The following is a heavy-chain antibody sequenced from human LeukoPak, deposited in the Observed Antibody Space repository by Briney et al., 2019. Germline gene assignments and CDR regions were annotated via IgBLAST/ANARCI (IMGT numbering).Heavy chain of an antibody. CDR2: IYPGDSDT. CDR1: GYRFTSDW. D-gene: IGHD2-15*01. J-gene: IGHJ4*02. Sequence: GESLEISCKGSGYRFTSDWIGWVRQMPGKGLEWMGIIYPGDSDTRYSPSFQGQVTISADKSVNTAYLQWGSLKASDTAMYYCARLSGRVVCSAGSCYIDSWGQGTLVTVSS. V-gene: IGHV5-51*01. CDR3: ARLSGRVVCSAGSCYIDS.